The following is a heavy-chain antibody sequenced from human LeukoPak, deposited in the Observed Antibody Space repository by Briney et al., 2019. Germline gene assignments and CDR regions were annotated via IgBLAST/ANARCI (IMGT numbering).Heavy chain of an antibody. CDR2: IYYSGST. D-gene: IGHD3-22*01. CDR1: GSSISSSSYY. J-gene: IGHJ4*02. V-gene: IGHV4-39*01. CDR3: ARLSPRLAFDY. Sequence: SETLSLTCTVSGSSISSSSYYWGWIRQPPGKGLEWIGRIYYSGSTYYNPSLKSRVTISVDTSKNQFSLKLSSGTATDTAVYYCARLSPRLAFDYWGQGTLVTVSS.